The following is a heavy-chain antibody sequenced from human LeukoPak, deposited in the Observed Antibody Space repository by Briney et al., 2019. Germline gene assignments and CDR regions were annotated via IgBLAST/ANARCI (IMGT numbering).Heavy chain of an antibody. CDR3: ARGGYYYDNSGYATFDY. J-gene: IGHJ4*02. D-gene: IGHD3-22*01. Sequence: SETLSLTCSVSGGSISSGGYYWSWLRQHPGKGLEWIGYIYYSGITYYNPSLKSRVTISVHTSKNQFSLKLSSVTAADTAVYYCARGGYYYDNSGYATFDYWGQGTLVTVSS. CDR1: GGSISSGGYY. CDR2: IYYSGIT. V-gene: IGHV4-31*03.